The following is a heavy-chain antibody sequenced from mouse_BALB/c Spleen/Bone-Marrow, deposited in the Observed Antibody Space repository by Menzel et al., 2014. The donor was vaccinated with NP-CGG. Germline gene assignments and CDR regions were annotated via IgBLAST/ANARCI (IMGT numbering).Heavy chain of an antibody. V-gene: IGHV8-11*01. D-gene: IGHD2-4*01. CDR1: GFSLSTYG. CDR3: ARIYFNYEGAVDY. Sequence: QVTLKVSGPGILQPSQTLSLTRFFSGFSLSTYGVGWIRQPSGKGLEWLAHIWWNDNKYYTTALKSRLTISKDTSNNQVFLKIASVDTADTATYYCARIYFNYEGAVDYWGQGTSVTVSS. J-gene: IGHJ4*01. CDR2: IWWNDNK.